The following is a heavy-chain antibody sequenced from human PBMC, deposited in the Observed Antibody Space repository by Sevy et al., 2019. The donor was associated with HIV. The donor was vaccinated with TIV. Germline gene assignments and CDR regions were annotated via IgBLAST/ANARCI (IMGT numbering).Heavy chain of an antibody. J-gene: IGHJ6*02. V-gene: IGHV3-49*03. CDR1: GFTFGAYA. D-gene: IGHD3-3*01. Sequence: GGSLRLSCTASGFTFGAYAMSWFRQAPGKGLEWVGFIRSKAYGGTTEDAASVKGRFTISRDDSKSIAYLQMNSLKTEDIAVYYCTRDLEYYDFWSGYYRVNYYYYGMDVWGQGTTVTVSS. CDR3: TRDLEYYDFWSGYYRVNYYYYGMDV. CDR2: IRSKAYGGTT.